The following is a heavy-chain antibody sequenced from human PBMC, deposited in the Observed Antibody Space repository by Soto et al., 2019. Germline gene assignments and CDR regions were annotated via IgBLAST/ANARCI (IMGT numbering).Heavy chain of an antibody. CDR1: GFTFSSYA. J-gene: IGHJ4*02. CDR2: ISSNGGST. Sequence: GGSLRLSCSASGFTFSSYAMHWVRQAPGKGLEYVSAISSNGGSTYYADSVKGRFTISRDNSKNTLYLQMSSLRAEDTAVYYCVKIYSSWSLFGYSDYWGQGTLVIVSS. V-gene: IGHV3-64D*08. D-gene: IGHD6-6*01. CDR3: VKIYSSWSLFGYSDY.